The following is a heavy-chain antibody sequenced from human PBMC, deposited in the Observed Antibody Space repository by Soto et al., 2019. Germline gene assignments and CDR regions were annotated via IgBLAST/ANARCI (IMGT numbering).Heavy chain of an antibody. Sequence: GSLRLSCAASGFTFSSYAMSWVRQAPGRGLEWVSIISGNGGSTYYAASVKGRFTISRDNTKNTLYLQMDSLTAEDTAVYYCAKGSEFSNSYTLDFDFWGQGALVTVSS. CDR3: AKGSEFSNSYTLDFDF. J-gene: IGHJ4*02. CDR1: GFTFSSYA. V-gene: IGHV3-23*01. CDR2: ISGNGGST. D-gene: IGHD6-6*01.